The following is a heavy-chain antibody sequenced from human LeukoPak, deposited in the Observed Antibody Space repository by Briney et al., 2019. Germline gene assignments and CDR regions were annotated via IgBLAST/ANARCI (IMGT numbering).Heavy chain of an antibody. V-gene: IGHV1-2*02. CDR2: VNSDSGFT. J-gene: IGHJ5*02. CDR3: ARNFDMKGFDP. CDR1: GYTFTVYY. Sequence: GASVKVSCKAPGYTFTVYYMNWVPHAPGQGLEWMGWVNSDSGFTKYAQKFQGRVTMTRDTSITTVYMDLTRLTSDDTAVYYCARNFDMKGFDPWGQGTLVTVSS. D-gene: IGHD3-9*01.